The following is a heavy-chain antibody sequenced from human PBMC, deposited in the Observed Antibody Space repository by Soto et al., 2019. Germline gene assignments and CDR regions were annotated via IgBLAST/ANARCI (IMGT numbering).Heavy chain of an antibody. CDR2: IWYDGSNK. CDR3: ARDFGVSGSYDYDY. Sequence: PGGSLRLSCAASGFTFSSYGTHWVRQAPGKGLEWVAVIWYDGSNKYYADSVKGRFTISRDNSKNTLYLQMNSLRAEDTAVYYCARDFGVSGSYDYDYWGQGTLVTVSS. V-gene: IGHV3-33*01. D-gene: IGHD1-26*01. J-gene: IGHJ4*02. CDR1: GFTFSSYG.